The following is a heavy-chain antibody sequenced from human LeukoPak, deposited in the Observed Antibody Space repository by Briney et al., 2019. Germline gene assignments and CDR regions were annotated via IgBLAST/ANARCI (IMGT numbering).Heavy chain of an antibody. D-gene: IGHD6-19*01. V-gene: IGHV3-15*01. CDR3: TTAQQLLAQAPGY. Sequence: GGSLRLSCAASGFTFSNAWMTCVPQAPGKRLEWVGHIMKKSDGGTIDYAAPVKSRFTISRDDSKDTLYLQMNSLKTEDTAIYFCTTAQQLLAQAPGYWGQGTLVTVSS. J-gene: IGHJ4*02. CDR2: IMKKSDGGTI. CDR1: GFTFSNAW.